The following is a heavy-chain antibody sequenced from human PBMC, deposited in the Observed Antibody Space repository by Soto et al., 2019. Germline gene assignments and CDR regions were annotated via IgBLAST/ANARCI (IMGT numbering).Heavy chain of an antibody. CDR3: AKDDWRTVAAPGGY. CDR1: GFTFSSYG. V-gene: IGHV3-30*18. CDR2: ISYDGSNK. J-gene: IGHJ4*02. D-gene: IGHD6-19*01. Sequence: QVQLVESGGGVVQPGRSLRLSCAASGFTFSSYGMHWVRQAPGKGLEWVAVISYDGSNKYYADSVKGRFTISRDNSKNTLYLQMNSLRAEDTAVYYCAKDDWRTVAAPGGYWGQGTLVTVS.